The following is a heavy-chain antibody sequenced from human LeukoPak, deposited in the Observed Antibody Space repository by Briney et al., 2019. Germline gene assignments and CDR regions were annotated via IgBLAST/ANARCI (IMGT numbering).Heavy chain of an antibody. J-gene: IGHJ5*02. D-gene: IGHD1-20*01. CDR1: GFTFSSYS. CDR2: ISSSSSYI. V-gene: IGHV3-21*01. Sequence: GGSLRLSCAASGFTFSSYSMNWVRQAPGKGLEWVSSISSSSSYIYYADSVKGRFTISRDNAKNSLYLQMNSLRAEDTAVYYCARERITGTIRGFDPWGQGTLVTVSS. CDR3: ARERITGTIRGFDP.